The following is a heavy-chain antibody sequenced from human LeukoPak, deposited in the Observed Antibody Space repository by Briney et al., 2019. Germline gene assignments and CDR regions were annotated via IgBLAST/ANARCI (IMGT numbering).Heavy chain of an antibody. J-gene: IGHJ4*02. CDR3: ARNYYDSSDYFPPGF. V-gene: IGHV3-7*01. D-gene: IGHD3-22*01. Sequence: GGSLRLSCAASGFTFSSYWMSWVRQAPGKGLEWVANIKQDGSEKYYVDSVKGRFTISRDNAKNSLHLQMNSLRAEDTAVYYCARNYYDSSDYFPPGFWGQGTLVTVPS. CDR1: GFTFSSYW. CDR2: IKQDGSEK.